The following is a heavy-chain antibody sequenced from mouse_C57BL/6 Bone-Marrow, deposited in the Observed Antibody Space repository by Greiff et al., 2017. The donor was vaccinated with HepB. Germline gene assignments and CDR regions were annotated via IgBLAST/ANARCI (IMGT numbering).Heavy chain of an antibody. CDR1: GYTFTSYW. CDR2: INPSSGYT. V-gene: IGHV1-7*01. CDR3: ARTLYGSSYYFDY. J-gene: IGHJ2*01. D-gene: IGHD1-1*01. Sequence: VQLQQSGAELAKPGASVKLSCKASGYTFTSYWMHWVKQRPGQGLEWIGYINPSSGYTKYNQKFKDKATLTADKSSSTAYMQLSSLTYEDSAVYYCARTLYGSSYYFDYWGQGTTLTVSS.